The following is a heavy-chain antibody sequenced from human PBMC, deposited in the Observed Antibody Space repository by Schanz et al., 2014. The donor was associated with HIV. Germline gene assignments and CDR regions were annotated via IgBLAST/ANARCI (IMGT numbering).Heavy chain of an antibody. Sequence: VQLVESGGGLVKPGGSLRLSCAAPGFTFSTYAMSRVRQAPGKGLEWVSAISGSGGNTYYTDSVKGRFTISRDNSKNTLYLQMNSLRAEDTAVYYCARDKGDNWAGYYYYYGMDVWGQGTTVIVSS. V-gene: IGHV3-23*04. D-gene: IGHD1-20*01. J-gene: IGHJ6*02. CDR2: ISGSGGNT. CDR3: ARDKGDNWAGYYYYYGMDV. CDR1: GFTFSTYA.